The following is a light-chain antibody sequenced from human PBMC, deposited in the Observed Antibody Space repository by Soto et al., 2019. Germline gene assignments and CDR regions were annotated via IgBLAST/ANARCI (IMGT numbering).Light chain of an antibody. J-gene: IGKJ1*01. CDR1: QSVSSS. V-gene: IGKV3-15*01. Sequence: EIVLTQSPATLSLSPGERATLSCRASQSVSSSLAWYQQKPGQAPRLLIYGASTRATGIPARFSGSGSGTEFTLTISSLQSEDFAVYYCQQYNNWRTFGQGTKVDIK. CDR2: GAS. CDR3: QQYNNWRT.